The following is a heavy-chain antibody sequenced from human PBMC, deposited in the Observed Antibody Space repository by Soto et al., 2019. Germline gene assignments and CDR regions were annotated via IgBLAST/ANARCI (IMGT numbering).Heavy chain of an antibody. D-gene: IGHD3-16*01. J-gene: IGHJ4*02. Sequence: QVQLQESGPGLVKPSQTLSLTCGVSGDSIGSGGYFWSWIRQHPGKGLEWIGHIFYSGETCYSSSLTRRISLSVGTSENPFSLNLNSPCAAGPAVFYCARARGHGLGVLDYWGQGTLVTVSS. CDR1: GDSIGSGGYF. V-gene: IGHV4-31*11. CDR2: IFYSGET. CDR3: ARARGHGLGVLDY.